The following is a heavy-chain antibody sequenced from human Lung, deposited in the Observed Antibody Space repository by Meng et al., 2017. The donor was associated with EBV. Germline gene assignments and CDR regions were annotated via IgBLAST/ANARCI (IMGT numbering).Heavy chain of an antibody. V-gene: IGHV3-74*01. CDR2: INEDGTIT. CDR1: EFTLRRYW. CDR3: SRDLAGSDDY. Sequence: VQLGESGGALVQPGGSLRLSCAASEFTLRRYWMHWVRQGPGKEPLWVSRINEDGTITNYADSVKGRFTISRDNAKNTLYLQMNNLRAEDTAVYYCSRDLAGSDDYWGRGTLVTVSS. J-gene: IGHJ4*02. D-gene: IGHD1-14*01.